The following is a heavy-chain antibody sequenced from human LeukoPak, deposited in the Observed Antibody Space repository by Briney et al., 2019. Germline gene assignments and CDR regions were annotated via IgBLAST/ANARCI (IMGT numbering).Heavy chain of an antibody. CDR1: GFTFSRYA. V-gene: IGHV3-23*01. CDR3: AKDRRYDYVWGSYNY. Sequence: PGGSLRLPCAASGFTFSRYAMSWVRQAPGKGLEWVSAISCSGGSTYYADSVKGRFTISRRNSKNTLYLQMNSLRAEDTAVYYCAKDRRYDYVWGSYNYWGQGTMVTVSS. J-gene: IGHJ4*02. D-gene: IGHD3-16*01. CDR2: ISCSGGST.